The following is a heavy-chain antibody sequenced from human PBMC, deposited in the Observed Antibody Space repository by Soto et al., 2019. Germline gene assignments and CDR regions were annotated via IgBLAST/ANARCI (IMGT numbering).Heavy chain of an antibody. CDR2: IYYSGST. Sequence: SETLSLTCTVSGGSISSGDYYWSWIRQPPGKGLEWIGYIYYSGSTYYNPSLKSRVTISVDTSKNQFSLKLSSVTAADTAVYYCARGSLTWELGSYYFDYWGQGTLVTAPQ. J-gene: IGHJ4*02. CDR1: GGSISSGDYY. CDR3: ARGSLTWELGSYYFDY. D-gene: IGHD1-26*01. V-gene: IGHV4-30-4*01.